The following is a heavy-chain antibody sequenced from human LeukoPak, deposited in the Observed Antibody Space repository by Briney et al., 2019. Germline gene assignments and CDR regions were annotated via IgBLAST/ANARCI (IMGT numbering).Heavy chain of an antibody. Sequence: GGSLRLSCAASGVTFSSYWMHWVRQAPGKGLVWVSRISGDGSRTDYADSVKGRFTISRDNAKNTLYLQMSSLRAEDTAVYYCARGDISASGLADYWGQGTLVTVSS. CDR3: ARGDISASGLADY. CDR2: ISGDGSRT. D-gene: IGHD6-13*01. V-gene: IGHV3-74*01. J-gene: IGHJ4*02. CDR1: GVTFSSYW.